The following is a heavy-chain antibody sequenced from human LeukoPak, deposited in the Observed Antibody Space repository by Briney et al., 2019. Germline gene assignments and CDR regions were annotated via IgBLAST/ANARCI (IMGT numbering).Heavy chain of an antibody. D-gene: IGHD6-13*01. V-gene: IGHV3-30*04. CDR3: ARDPGIAAAGTFDY. CDR2: ISYDGSNK. CDR1: GFTFSSYA. J-gene: IGHJ4*02. Sequence: PGGSLRLSCAASGFTFSSYAMHWVRQAPGKGLEGVAVISYDGSNKYYADSVKGRFTISRDNSKNTLYLQMNSLRAEDTAVYYCARDPGIAAAGTFDYWGQGTLVTVSS.